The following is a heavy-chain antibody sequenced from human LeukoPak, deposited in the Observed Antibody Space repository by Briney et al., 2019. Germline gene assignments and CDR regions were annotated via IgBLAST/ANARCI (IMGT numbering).Heavy chain of an antibody. D-gene: IGHD4-17*01. CDR1: GFTFNNYA. V-gene: IGHV3-23*01. CDR2: ISGGGETT. CDR3: ARDYADYVGYFSFDY. J-gene: IGHJ4*02. Sequence: GGSLRLSCAASGFTFNNYAMNWVRQAPGKGLEWVSSISGGGETTYYADSAKGRFTISRDNSQNTLYLQMNSLRAEDTAVYYCARDYADYVGYFSFDYWGQGTLITVSS.